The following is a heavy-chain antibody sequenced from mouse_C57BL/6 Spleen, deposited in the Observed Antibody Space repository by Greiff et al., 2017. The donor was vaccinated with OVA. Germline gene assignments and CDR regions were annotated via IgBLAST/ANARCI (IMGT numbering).Heavy chain of an antibody. Sequence: VQLQQSGAELVRPGTSVKLSCKASGYTFTSYWMHWVKQRPGQGLEWIGVIDPSDSYTNYTQKFKGKATLTVDTSSSTAYMQLSSLTSEDSAVYYCARAVVAHWYFDVWGTGTTVTVSS. J-gene: IGHJ1*03. CDR3: ARAVVAHWYFDV. CDR1: GYTFTSYW. CDR2: IDPSDSYT. D-gene: IGHD1-1*01. V-gene: IGHV1-59*01.